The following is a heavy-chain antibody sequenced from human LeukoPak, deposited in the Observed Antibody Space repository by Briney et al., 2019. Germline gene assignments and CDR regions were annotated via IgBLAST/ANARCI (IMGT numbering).Heavy chain of an antibody. J-gene: IGHJ5*02. V-gene: IGHV4-39*07. Sequence: PSETLSLTCTVSGGSISSSSYYWGWIRQPPGKGLEGIGRIDYSGGTYFSPSLRSRVTLSVDTSKNQFSLNLISVPAADTAVYYCARGPSITIFGVVMYTWFDPWGQGTPVSVSS. D-gene: IGHD3-3*01. CDR3: ARGPSITIFGVVMYTWFDP. CDR2: IDYSGGT. CDR1: GGSISSSSYY.